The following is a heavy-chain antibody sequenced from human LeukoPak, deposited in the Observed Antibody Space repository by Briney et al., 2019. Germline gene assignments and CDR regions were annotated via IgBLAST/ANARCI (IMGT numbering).Heavy chain of an antibody. D-gene: IGHD6-13*01. Sequence: GGSLRLSCAASGFTFSSYAMTWIRQAPGKGLEWVSYISGSDGNTKHYADSVKGRFTISRDNAKTSLYLQMNSLRAEDTAVYYCARVFLIVAAGTVDYWGQGTLVTVSS. CDR1: GFTFSSYA. J-gene: IGHJ4*02. CDR2: ISGSDGNTK. CDR3: ARVFLIVAAGTVDY. V-gene: IGHV3-48*04.